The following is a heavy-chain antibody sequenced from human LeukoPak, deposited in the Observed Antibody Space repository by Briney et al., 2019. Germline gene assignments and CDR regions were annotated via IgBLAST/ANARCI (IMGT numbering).Heavy chain of an antibody. D-gene: IGHD2-21*01. J-gene: IGHJ3*02. V-gene: IGHV4-34*01. CDR2: INHSGST. CDR1: GGSFSGYY. Sequence: PSETLSLTCAVYGGSFSGYYWSWIRQPPGKGLEWSGEINHSGSTNYNPSLKSRVTISVDTSKNQFSLKLSSVTAADTAVYYCARDHQYSPDAFDIWGQGTMVTVSS. CDR3: ARDHQYSPDAFDI.